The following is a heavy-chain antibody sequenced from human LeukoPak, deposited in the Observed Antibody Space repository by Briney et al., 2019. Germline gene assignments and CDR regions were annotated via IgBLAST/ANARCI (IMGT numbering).Heavy chain of an antibody. CDR1: GYSISSSYY. Sequence: SETLSLTCTVSGYSISSSYYWGWIRQPPGKGLEWIGSIYYSGSTYYNPSLKSRVTISVDTSKNQFSLKLSSVTAADTAVYYCARDNRGGVSYHFDYWGQGTLVTVSS. J-gene: IGHJ4*02. CDR3: ARDNRGGVSYHFDY. CDR2: IYYSGST. V-gene: IGHV4-38-2*02. D-gene: IGHD7-27*01.